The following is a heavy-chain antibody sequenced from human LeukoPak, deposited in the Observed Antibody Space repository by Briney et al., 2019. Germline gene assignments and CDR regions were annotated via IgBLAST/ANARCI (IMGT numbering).Heavy chain of an antibody. CDR3: ARSRAAAGTLGFDP. V-gene: IGHV3-74*01. CDR1: GFTFSSYW. D-gene: IGHD6-13*01. J-gene: IGHJ5*02. CDR2: INGDGSGT. Sequence: PGGSLRLSCEASGFTFSSYWMHWVRQAPGKGLVWVSRINGDGSGTSYADSVKGRFTISRDNAKNTLYLQTNSLKAEDSAVYYRARSRAAAGTLGFDPWGQGTLVTVSS.